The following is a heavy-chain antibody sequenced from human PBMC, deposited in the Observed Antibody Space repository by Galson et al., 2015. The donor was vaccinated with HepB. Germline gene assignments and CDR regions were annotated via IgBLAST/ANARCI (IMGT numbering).Heavy chain of an antibody. D-gene: IGHD1-26*01. Sequence: SVKVSCKASGYTFTSYDISWLRQAPGHVLEWMEWISAYIGSTNYAQKFQGRVTMTTDTSTNTAYMELRSLTSDDTAVYYCARGGSGTYHGRFDPWGQGTLVTVSS. CDR1: GYTFTSYD. CDR3: ARGGSGTYHGRFDP. V-gene: IGHV1-18*01. CDR2: ISAYIGST. J-gene: IGHJ5*02.